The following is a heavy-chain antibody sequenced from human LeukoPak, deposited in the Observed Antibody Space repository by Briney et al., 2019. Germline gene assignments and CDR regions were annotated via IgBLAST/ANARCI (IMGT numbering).Heavy chain of an antibody. J-gene: IGHJ4*02. D-gene: IGHD3-10*01. CDR2: ISRDGGST. Sequence: GGSLRLSCAASGFTFDDYAMHWVRQAPGKGLEWVSLISRDGGSTYYADSVKGRFTISRDNSKNSLYLQMNSLRTEDTALYYCVRYGSGSPHDYRGQGTLVTVSS. CDR1: GFTFDDYA. CDR3: VRYGSGSPHDY. V-gene: IGHV3-43*02.